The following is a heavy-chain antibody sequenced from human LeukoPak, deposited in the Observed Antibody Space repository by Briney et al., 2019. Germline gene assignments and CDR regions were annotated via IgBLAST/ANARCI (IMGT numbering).Heavy chain of an antibody. CDR1: GFTFSSYA. Sequence: GGSLRLSCVASGFTFSSYAISWVRQAPGKGPEYVSTISGSGNGFSIYYADSVKGRFTISRDDSKSILYLQMNGLRSEDTAVYYCVKDFGRIRGTPDSWGQGTLVTVSS. V-gene: IGHV3-64D*06. D-gene: IGHD1-26*01. CDR2: ISGSGNGFSI. J-gene: IGHJ4*02. CDR3: VKDFGRIRGTPDS.